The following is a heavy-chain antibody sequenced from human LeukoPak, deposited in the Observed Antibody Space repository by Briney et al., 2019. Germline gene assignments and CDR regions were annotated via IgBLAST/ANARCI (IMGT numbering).Heavy chain of an antibody. CDR3: AREVAGTTPERERFDP. Sequence: ASVKVSCKASGYTFTGYYMHWVRQAPGQGLEWMGRINPNSGGTNYAQKFRGRVTMTRDTSISTAYMELSRLRSDDTAVYYCAREVAGTTPERERFDPWGQGTLVTVSS. CDR1: GYTFTGYY. J-gene: IGHJ5*02. CDR2: INPNSGGT. D-gene: IGHD1-7*01. V-gene: IGHV1-2*06.